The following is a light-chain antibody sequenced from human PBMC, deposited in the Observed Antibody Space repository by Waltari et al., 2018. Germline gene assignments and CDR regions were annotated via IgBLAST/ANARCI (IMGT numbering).Light chain of an antibody. CDR3: QQYNNWPRT. CDR2: GAS. J-gene: IGKJ3*01. Sequence: EIVMTQSPATLSVSPGERATLSCRASQSVSTNLAWYQQKPGQTPRLLIYGASTRATGIPARFTGSGSGTEFTLTVSSLQSEDFAVYWCQQYNNWPRTFGPGTKVDIK. V-gene: IGKV3D-15*01. CDR1: QSVSTN.